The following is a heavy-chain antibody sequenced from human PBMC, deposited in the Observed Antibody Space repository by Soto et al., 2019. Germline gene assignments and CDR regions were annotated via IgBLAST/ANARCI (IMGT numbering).Heavy chain of an antibody. CDR1: GFTFRNFA. Sequence: GGSLRLSCAASGFTFRNFAMNWVRQAPGKGLEWVSGISVSGGTTYYADSVRGRFTVSRDNSKNSVFLQMNSLRAEDTAAYFCAKGMYYYDSSGYRLFDYWGQGTLVTVSS. J-gene: IGHJ4*02. CDR2: ISVSGGTT. V-gene: IGHV3-23*01. D-gene: IGHD3-22*01. CDR3: AKGMYYYDSSGYRLFDY.